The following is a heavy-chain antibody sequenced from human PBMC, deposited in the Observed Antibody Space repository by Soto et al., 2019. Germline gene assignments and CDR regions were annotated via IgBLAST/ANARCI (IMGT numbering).Heavy chain of an antibody. CDR2: IYYSGST. CDR3: AREDYDLGNPWFDP. D-gene: IGHD3-3*01. V-gene: IGHV4-30-4*01. J-gene: IGHJ5*02. CDR1: GGSISSGDYY. Sequence: PSETLSLTCTVSGGSISSGDYYWGWIRQPPGKGLEWIGYIYYSGSTYYNPSLKSRVTISVDTSKNQFSLKLSSVTAADTAVYYCAREDYDLGNPWFDPWGQGTLVTVSS.